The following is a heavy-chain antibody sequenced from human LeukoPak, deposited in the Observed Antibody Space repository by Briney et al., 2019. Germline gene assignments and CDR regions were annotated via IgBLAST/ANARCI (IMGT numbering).Heavy chain of an antibody. CDR2: IYPGDSDT. CDR3: ARQHGSGWYSLDY. Sequence: GESLKISCKGSDTAFTTYWTGGCGKFPGKGLDGRGIIYPGDSDTRYSPSFQGQVTISADKSISTAYLQWSSLKASDTAMYYCARQHGSGWYSLDYWGQGTLVTVSS. D-gene: IGHD6-19*01. CDR1: DTAFTTYW. V-gene: IGHV5-51*01. J-gene: IGHJ4*02.